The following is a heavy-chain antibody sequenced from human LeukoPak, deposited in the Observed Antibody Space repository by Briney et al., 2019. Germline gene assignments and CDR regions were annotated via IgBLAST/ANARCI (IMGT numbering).Heavy chain of an antibody. CDR1: GFTFSSYG. J-gene: IGHJ5*02. V-gene: IGHV3-30*18. D-gene: IGHD3-9*01. CDR3: AKDSFDWLFWFDP. Sequence: GGSLRLSCAASGFTFSSYGMHWVRQAPGKGLEWVAVISYDGSNKYYADSVKGRFTISRDNSKNTLYLQMNSLRAEDTAVYYCAKDSFDWLFWFDPWGQGTLVTVSS. CDR2: ISYDGSNK.